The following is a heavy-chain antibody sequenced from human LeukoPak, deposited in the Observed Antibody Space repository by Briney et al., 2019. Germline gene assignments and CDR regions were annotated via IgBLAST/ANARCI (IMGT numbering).Heavy chain of an antibody. CDR2: IYSGGST. CDR3: ARADYYDSSIDY. J-gene: IGHJ4*02. D-gene: IGHD3-22*01. V-gene: IGHV3-53*01. Sequence: GGSLRLSCAASGFTVSSNYMSWVRQAPGKGLEWVSVIYSGGSTYYADSVKGRFTISKDNAKNSLYLQMNSLRAEDTAVYYCARADYYDSSIDYWGQGTLVTVSS. CDR1: GFTVSSNY.